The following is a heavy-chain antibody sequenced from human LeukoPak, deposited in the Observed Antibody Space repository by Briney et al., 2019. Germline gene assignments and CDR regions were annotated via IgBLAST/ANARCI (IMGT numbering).Heavy chain of an antibody. J-gene: IGHJ4*02. CDR2: ISGSGGST. D-gene: IGHD3/OR15-3a*01. CDR1: GFTFSDYY. V-gene: IGHV3-23*01. CDR3: AKVGFVDISPFDY. Sequence: RPGGSLRLSCAASGFTFSDYYTSWIRQAPGKGLEWVSAISGSGGSTYYADSVKGRFTISRDNSKNTLYLQMNSLRAEDTAVYYCAKVGFVDISPFDYWGQGTLVTVSS.